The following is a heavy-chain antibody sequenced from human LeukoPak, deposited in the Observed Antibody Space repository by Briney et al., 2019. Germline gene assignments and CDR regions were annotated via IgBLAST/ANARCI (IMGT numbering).Heavy chain of an antibody. J-gene: IGHJ4*02. CDR1: GYTLTGYY. CDR2: INPNSGGT. V-gene: IGHV1-2*02. D-gene: IGHD6-13*01. Sequence: ASVKVSCKASGYTLTGYYMHWVRQAPGQGLEWMGWINPNSGGTNYAQKFQGRVTMTRDTSISTAYMELSSLRSDDTAVFYCARSSSSWCPTFDSWGQGTLVTVSS. CDR3: ARSSSSWCPTFDS.